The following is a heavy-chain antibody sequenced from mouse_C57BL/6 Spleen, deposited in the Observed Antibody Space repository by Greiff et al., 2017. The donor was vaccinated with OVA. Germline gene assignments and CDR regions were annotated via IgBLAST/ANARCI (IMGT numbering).Heavy chain of an antibody. CDR2: FHPYNDDT. J-gene: IGHJ1*03. Sequence: VQGVESGAELVKPGASVKMSCKASGYTFTTYPIEWMKQNHGKSLEWIGNFHPYNDDTKYNEKFKGKATLTVEKSSSTVYLELSRLTSDDSAVYYCARGTGKGVLHWYFDVWGTGTTVTVSS. CDR1: GYTFTTYP. CDR3: ARGTGKGVLHWYFDV. D-gene: IGHD4-1*01. V-gene: IGHV1-47*01.